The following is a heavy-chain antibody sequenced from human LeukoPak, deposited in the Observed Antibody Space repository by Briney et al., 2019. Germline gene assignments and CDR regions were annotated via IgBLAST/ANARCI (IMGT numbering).Heavy chain of an antibody. CDR3: AKGGGVAVSDS. CDR1: GGSTSRSAYY. Sequence: SETLSLTCTVFGGSTSRSAYYWNWIRQPPGKGLEWIGSIFYSGSTYYNPSLKSRVTIFVDTSKNQFSLKLSSVTAADTAVYYCAKGGGVAVSDSWGQGTLVTVSS. V-gene: IGHV4-39*01. CDR2: IFYSGST. D-gene: IGHD6-19*01. J-gene: IGHJ4*02.